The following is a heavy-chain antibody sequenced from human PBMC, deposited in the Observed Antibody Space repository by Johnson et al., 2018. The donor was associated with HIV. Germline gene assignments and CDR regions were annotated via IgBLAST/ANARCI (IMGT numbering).Heavy chain of an antibody. CDR2: IWYDGSNK. V-gene: IGHV3-33*01. CDR3: AIDCGGDCYSGSGAFDI. CDR1: GFTFSSYG. J-gene: IGHJ3*02. Sequence: QVQLVESGGGVVQPGRSLRLSCAASGFTFSSYGMHWVRQAPGKGLEWVAVIWYDGSNKYYADSVKGRFTISRDNSKNSLYLQMNSLRAEDTALYYCAIDCGGDCYSGSGAFDIWGQGTMVTVSS. D-gene: IGHD2-21*01.